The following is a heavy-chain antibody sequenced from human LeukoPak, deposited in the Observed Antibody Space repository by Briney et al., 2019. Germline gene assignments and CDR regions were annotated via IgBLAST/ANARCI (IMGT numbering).Heavy chain of an antibody. J-gene: IGHJ3*02. D-gene: IGHD1-26*01. CDR3: ATGGDAFDI. Sequence: GGSLTLSCAASEFPFSKYPMSWVRQAPGKGLEWVSPITGSGRSTSYAASVKGRFIATRDNSQNTVSVQMNSLRAEDRAVYYCATGGDAFDIGGQGTMVTVSS. CDR1: EFPFSKYP. V-gene: IGHV3-23*01. CDR2: ITGSGRST.